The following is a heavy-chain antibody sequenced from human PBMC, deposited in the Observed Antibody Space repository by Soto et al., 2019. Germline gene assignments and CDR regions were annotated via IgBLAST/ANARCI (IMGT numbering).Heavy chain of an antibody. D-gene: IGHD7-27*01. J-gene: IGHJ3*02. Sequence: GGSLRLSCAASGFTFSSYWMSWVRLAPGKGLEWVANIKQDGSEKYYVDSVKGRFTISRDNAKNSLYLQMNSLRAEDTAVYYCARSTLTGDSAFDIWGQGTMVTVSS. V-gene: IGHV3-7*03. CDR3: ARSTLTGDSAFDI. CDR2: IKQDGSEK. CDR1: GFTFSSYW.